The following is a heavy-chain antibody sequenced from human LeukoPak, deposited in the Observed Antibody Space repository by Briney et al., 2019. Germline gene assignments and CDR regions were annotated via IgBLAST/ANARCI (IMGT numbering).Heavy chain of an antibody. J-gene: IGHJ4*02. D-gene: IGHD2-2*01. CDR2: IWYDGSNK. V-gene: IGHV3-33*08. CDR3: ARDPGSHCSSTSCFSGGFDY. Sequence: PGGSLRLSCAASGFTFSTYAMSWVRQAPGKGLEWVAVIWYDGSNKYYADSVKGRFTISRDNSKNTLYLQMNSLRAEDTAVYYCARDPGSHCSSTSCFSGGFDYWGQGTLVTVSS. CDR1: GFTFSTYA.